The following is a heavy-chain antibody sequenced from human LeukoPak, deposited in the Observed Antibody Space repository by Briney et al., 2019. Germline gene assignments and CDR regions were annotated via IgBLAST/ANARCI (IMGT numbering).Heavy chain of an antibody. V-gene: IGHV1-69*13. J-gene: IGHJ4*02. Sequence: SVKVSCKASGGTFSSYAISWVRQAPGQGLEWMGGIIPIFGTANYAQRFQGRVTITADESTSTAYMELSSLRSEDTAVYYCARGRGRKYYGSGSYFNWGQGTLVTVSS. CDR1: GGTFSSYA. CDR2: IIPIFGTA. D-gene: IGHD3-10*01. CDR3: ARGRGRKYYGSGSYFN.